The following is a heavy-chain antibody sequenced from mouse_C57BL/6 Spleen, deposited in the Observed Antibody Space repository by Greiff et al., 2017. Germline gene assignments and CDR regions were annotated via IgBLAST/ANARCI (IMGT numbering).Heavy chain of an antibody. CDR2: IDPSDSYT. J-gene: IGHJ2*01. CDR1: GYTFTSYW. CDR3: ARGGTWGNYYFDY. D-gene: IGHD2-1*01. V-gene: IGHV1-50*01. Sequence: QVQLQQPGAELVKPGASVKLSCKASGYTFTSYWMQWVKQRPGQGLEWIGEIDPSDSYTNYNQKFKGKATLTVDTSSSTAYMQLSSLTSEDSAVYYCARGGTWGNYYFDYWGQGTTLTVSS.